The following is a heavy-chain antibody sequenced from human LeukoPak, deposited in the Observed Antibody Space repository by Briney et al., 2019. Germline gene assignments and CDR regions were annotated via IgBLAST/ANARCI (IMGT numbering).Heavy chain of an antibody. CDR3: ARDGNRRFLEWLSPPYYYYYYMDV. CDR2: ISAYNGNT. D-gene: IGHD3-3*01. V-gene: IGHV1-18*01. Sequence: RASVKVSCKASGYTFTSYGISWVRQAPGQGLEWMGWISAYNGNTNYAQKLQGRVTMTIDTSTSTAYMELRSLRSDDTAVYYCARDGNRRFLEWLSPPYYYYYYMDVWGKGTTVTVSS. CDR1: GYTFTSYG. J-gene: IGHJ6*03.